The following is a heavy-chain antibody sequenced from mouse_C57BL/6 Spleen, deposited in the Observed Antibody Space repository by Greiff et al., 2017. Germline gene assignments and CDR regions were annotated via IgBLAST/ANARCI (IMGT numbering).Heavy chain of an antibody. CDR3: ARDNSKTFFDY. Sequence: EVKVEESGGGLVKPGGSLKLSCAASGFTFSSYAMSWVRQTPEKRLEWVATISDGGSYTYYPDNVKGRFTISRDNAKNNLYLQMSHLKSEDTAMYYCARDNSKTFFDYWGQGTTLTVSS. CDR2: ISDGGSYT. J-gene: IGHJ2*01. CDR1: GFTFSSYA. V-gene: IGHV5-4*01.